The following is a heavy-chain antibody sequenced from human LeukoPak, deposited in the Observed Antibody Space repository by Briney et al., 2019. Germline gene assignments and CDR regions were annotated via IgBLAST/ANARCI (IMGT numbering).Heavy chain of an antibody. CDR1: GFTFSSYA. Sequence: GGSLRLSCAASGFTFSSYAMSWVRQAPGKGLEWVSAISGSGGSPYYTDSVKGRFTISRDNSKNTLYLQMNSLRAEDTAVYYCARSFGSGSYLGYWGQGTLVTVSS. V-gene: IGHV3-23*01. J-gene: IGHJ4*02. CDR3: ARSFGSGSYLGY. CDR2: ISGSGGSP. D-gene: IGHD3-10*01.